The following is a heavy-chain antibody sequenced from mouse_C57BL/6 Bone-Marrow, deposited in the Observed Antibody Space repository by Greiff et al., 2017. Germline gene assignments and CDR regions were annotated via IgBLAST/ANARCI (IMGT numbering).Heavy chain of an antibody. Sequence: LQESGAELAKPGASVKLSCKASGYTFTSYWMHWVKQRPGQGLEWIGYINPSSGYTKYTQKFKDKATLTADNSSSTAYMQLSSLTSADSAVYYCARGLRWFAYGGPGTLVTVAA. CDR3: ARGLRWFAY. V-gene: IGHV1-7*01. D-gene: IGHD2-4*01. CDR2: INPSSGYT. CDR1: GYTFTSYW. J-gene: IGHJ3*01.